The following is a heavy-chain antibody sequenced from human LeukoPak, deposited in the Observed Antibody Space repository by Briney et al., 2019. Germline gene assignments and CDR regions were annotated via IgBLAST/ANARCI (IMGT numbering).Heavy chain of an antibody. D-gene: IGHD1-20*01. CDR2: ISGSGGST. Sequence: GGSLRLSCAASGFTFSSYAMSWIRQAPGKGLEWVSAISGSGGSTYYADSVKGRFTISRDNSKNTLYLQMNSLRAEDTAVYYCARENNWNDDAFDIWGQGTMVTVSS. CDR1: GFTFSSYA. CDR3: ARENNWNDDAFDI. V-gene: IGHV3-23*01. J-gene: IGHJ3*02.